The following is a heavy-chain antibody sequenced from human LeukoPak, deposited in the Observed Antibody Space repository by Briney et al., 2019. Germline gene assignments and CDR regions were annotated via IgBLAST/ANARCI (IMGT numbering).Heavy chain of an antibody. Sequence: SETLSLTCAVYGGSFSGYYWSWIRQPPGKGLEWIGEINHSGSTNYNPSLKSRVTISVDTSKNQFSLKLSSVIAADTAVYYCARGQSRDIVVVPATPNNYYGMDVWGQGTTVTVSS. D-gene: IGHD2-2*01. CDR2: INHSGST. J-gene: IGHJ6*02. CDR3: ARGQSRDIVVVPATPNNYYGMDV. CDR1: GGSFSGYY. V-gene: IGHV4-34*01.